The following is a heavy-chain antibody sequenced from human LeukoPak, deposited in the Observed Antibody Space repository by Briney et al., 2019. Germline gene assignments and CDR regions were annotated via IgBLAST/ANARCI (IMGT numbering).Heavy chain of an antibody. CDR2: INPNSGGT. D-gene: IGHD5-12*01. CDR3: ARERVATINDYYYYYMDV. CDR1: GYTFTGYY. V-gene: IGHV1-2*02. J-gene: IGHJ6*03. Sequence: ASVKVSCKASGYTFTGYYMHWVRQAPGQGLEWMGWINPNSGGTKNAQKFQGRVTMTRDTSISTAYMELSRLRSDDTAVYYCARERVATINDYYYYYMDVWGKGTTVTVSS.